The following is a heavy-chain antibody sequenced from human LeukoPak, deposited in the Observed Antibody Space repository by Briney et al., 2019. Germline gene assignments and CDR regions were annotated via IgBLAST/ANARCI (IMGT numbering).Heavy chain of an antibody. J-gene: IGHJ4*02. D-gene: IGHD6-19*01. Sequence: GPSVNVSCNASGVTFSSYAISWVRHAPGQGLEWMGGIIPIYVTAKYAQKSQGRVTITSHESTRTTYMERRCLRYEDTAVYYCACRASGFDYWGQGTLVTVSS. CDR1: GVTFSSYA. V-gene: IGHV1-69*01. CDR3: ACRASGFDY. CDR2: IIPIYVTA.